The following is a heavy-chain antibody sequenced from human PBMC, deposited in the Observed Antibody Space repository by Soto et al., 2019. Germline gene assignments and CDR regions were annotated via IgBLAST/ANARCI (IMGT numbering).Heavy chain of an antibody. V-gene: IGHV1-69*02. Sequence: ASVKVSCKASGGTFSSYTISWVRQAPGQGLEWMGRIIPILGIANYAQKFQGRVTITADKSTSTAYMELSSLRSEDTAVYYCAGPFVFWLGYYYYGLVVWGPGTTVTV. CDR3: AGPFVFWLGYYYYGLVV. D-gene: IGHD3-16*01. CDR1: GGTFSSYT. J-gene: IGHJ6*02. CDR2: IIPILGIA.